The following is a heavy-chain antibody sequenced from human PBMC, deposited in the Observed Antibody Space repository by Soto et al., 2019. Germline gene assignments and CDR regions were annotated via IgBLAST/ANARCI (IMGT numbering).Heavy chain of an antibody. CDR1: GGSISSYF. CDR3: ARGNTMVRGVIITSSYSFDP. Sequence: SETLSLTCTVSGGSISSYFWSWIRQPPGKGLEWVVYIYYSGSTNYNPSLKIRVTISVDTSKNQFSLKLSYVTTADTAVYYCARGNTMVRGVIITSSYSFDPWGQGTLVTVSS. D-gene: IGHD3-10*01. V-gene: IGHV4-59*01. J-gene: IGHJ5*02. CDR2: IYYSGST.